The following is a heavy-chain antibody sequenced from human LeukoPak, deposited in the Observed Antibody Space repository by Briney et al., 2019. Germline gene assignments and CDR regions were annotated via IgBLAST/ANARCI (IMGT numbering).Heavy chain of an antibody. CDR2: INHSGRT. CDR1: GGSFSGYY. Sequence: TSETLSLTCAVYGGSFSGYYWSWIRQPPGKGLEWIGEINHSGRTNYNPSPKSRVTISVDTSKNQFSLKLSSVTAADTAVYYCARGHYYGSGSYYNVRSSNWFDPWGQGTLVTVSS. V-gene: IGHV4-34*01. J-gene: IGHJ5*02. D-gene: IGHD3-10*01. CDR3: ARGHYYGSGSYYNVRSSNWFDP.